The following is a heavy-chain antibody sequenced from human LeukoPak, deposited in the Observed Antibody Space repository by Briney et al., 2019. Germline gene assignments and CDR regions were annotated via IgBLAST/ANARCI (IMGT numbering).Heavy chain of an antibody. V-gene: IGHV3-15*01. CDR2: IKSKTDGGTT. CDR1: GFTFSNAW. J-gene: IGHJ4*02. Sequence: PGGSLRLSCAASGFTFSNAWMSWVRQAPGKGLEWVGRIKSKTDGGTTDYAAPVKGRFTISRDGSKNTLYLQMNSLKTEDTAVYYCTTDPTEDYDSSGYTFDYWGQGTLVTVSS. CDR3: TTDPTEDYDSSGYTFDY. D-gene: IGHD3-22*01.